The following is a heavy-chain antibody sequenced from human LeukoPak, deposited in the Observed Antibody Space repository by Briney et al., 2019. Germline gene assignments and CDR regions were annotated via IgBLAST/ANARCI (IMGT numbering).Heavy chain of an antibody. J-gene: IGHJ4*02. D-gene: IGHD4-17*01. CDR3: ARDLGATVTTTAFGY. V-gene: IGHV1-46*01. CDR1: GYTFTSYY. CDR2: INPNGGSI. Sequence: ASVKVSCKASGYTFTSYYMHWVRQAPGQGPEWMGIINPNGGSISYTQKFQGRVTMTRDTSTSTVYMELSTLRSDDTAVYYCARDLGATVTTTAFGYWGQGTLVTVSS.